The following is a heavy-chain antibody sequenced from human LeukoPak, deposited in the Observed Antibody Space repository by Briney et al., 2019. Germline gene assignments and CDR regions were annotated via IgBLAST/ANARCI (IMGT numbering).Heavy chain of an antibody. D-gene: IGHD4-23*01. CDR1: GFTFSSYA. CDR2: ISYDGSNK. V-gene: IGHV3-30-3*01. CDR3: ASRWGFDY. Sequence: PGGSLRLSCAASGFTFSSYAMHWVRQAPGKGLEWVAVISYDGSNKYYANSVKGRFTISRDNSKNTLYLQMNSLRAEDTAVYYCASRWGFDYWGQGTLVTVSS. J-gene: IGHJ4*02.